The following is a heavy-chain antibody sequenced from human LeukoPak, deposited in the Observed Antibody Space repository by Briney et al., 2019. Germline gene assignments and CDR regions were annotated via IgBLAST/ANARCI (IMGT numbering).Heavy chain of an antibody. CDR1: GFTFSSYW. J-gene: IGHJ4*02. CDR3: ARAALEMATIIWDY. Sequence: GGSLRLSCAASGFTFSSYWMHWVRHTPGKGLVWVSRIKGDGSSTYYADSVKGRFTISRDNSKNTLYLQMNSLRAEDTAVYYCARAALEMATIIWDYWGQGTLVTVSS. V-gene: IGHV3-74*01. D-gene: IGHD5-24*01. CDR2: IKGDGSST.